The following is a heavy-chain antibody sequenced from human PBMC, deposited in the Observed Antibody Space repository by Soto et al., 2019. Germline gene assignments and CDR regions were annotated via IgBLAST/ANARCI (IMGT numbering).Heavy chain of an antibody. D-gene: IGHD3-3*01. CDR3: AKGGGTWPFDY. CDR1: GFTFSSYA. V-gene: IGHV3-23*01. J-gene: IGHJ4*02. CDR2: ISNSGGST. Sequence: GSLRVSCEASGFTFSSYAMTWVRQAPGKGLEWVSTISNSGGSTYYADSVKGRFTISRDNSKNTLYLQMNSLRAEDTAVYYCAKGGGTWPFDYWGQGTLVTVSS.